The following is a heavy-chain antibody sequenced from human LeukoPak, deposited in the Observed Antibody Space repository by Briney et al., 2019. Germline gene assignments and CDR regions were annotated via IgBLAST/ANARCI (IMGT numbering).Heavy chain of an antibody. J-gene: IGHJ4*02. CDR1: GFTFSSYG. CDR2: ISYDGSNK. V-gene: IGHV3-30*18. CDR3: AKDGKTSYVRTSFDY. D-gene: IGHD3-10*02. Sequence: GGSLRLSCAASGFTFSSYGMHWVRQAPGKGLEWVAVISYDGSNKYYADSVKGRFTISRDNSKNTLYLQMNSLRAEDAAVYYCAKDGKTSYVRTSFDYWGQGTLVTVSS.